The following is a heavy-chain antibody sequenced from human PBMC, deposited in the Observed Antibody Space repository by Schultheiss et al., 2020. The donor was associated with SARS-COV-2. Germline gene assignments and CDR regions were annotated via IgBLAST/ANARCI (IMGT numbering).Heavy chain of an antibody. V-gene: IGHV1-58*02. CDR3: AADLAVTTLGYYYGMDV. CDR1: GFTFTSSA. J-gene: IGHJ6*02. D-gene: IGHD4-17*01. CDR2: IVVGSGNT. Sequence: SVKVSCKASGFTFTSSAMQWVRQARGQRLEWIGWIVVGSGNTNYAQKFQERVTITRDMSTSTAYMELSSLRSEDTAVYYCAADLAVTTLGYYYGMDVWGQGTTVTVSS.